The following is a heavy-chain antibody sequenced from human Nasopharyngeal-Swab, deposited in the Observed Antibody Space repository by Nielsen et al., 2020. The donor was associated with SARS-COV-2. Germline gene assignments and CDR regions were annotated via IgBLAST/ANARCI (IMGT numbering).Heavy chain of an antibody. V-gene: IGHV3-48*03. Sequence: GGSLRLSCAASGFTFSSYEMNWVRQAPGKGLEWVSYISSSGSTIYYADSVKGRFTISRDNAKNSLYLQMNSLRAEDTAVYYCARVGSSWYSVGYWGQGTLVTVSS. J-gene: IGHJ4*02. CDR1: GFTFSSYE. D-gene: IGHD6-13*01. CDR3: ARVGSSWYSVGY. CDR2: ISSSGSTI.